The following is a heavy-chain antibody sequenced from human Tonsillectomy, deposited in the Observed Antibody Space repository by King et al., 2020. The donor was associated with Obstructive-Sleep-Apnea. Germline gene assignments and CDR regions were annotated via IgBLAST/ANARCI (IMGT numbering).Heavy chain of an antibody. V-gene: IGHV3-7*03. CDR1: GFTFRYYW. J-gene: IGHJ4*02. D-gene: IGHD5-12*01. CDR3: ARAGNVATVDY. Sequence: VQLVESGGGLVQPGGSLRLSCTASGFTFRYYWMSWVRQAPGKGLAWVANINEHGSEKFYWDSLEGRFTISRDNARNSLFLKLNSLRGDDTAVYYCARAGNVATVDYWGQGTLVTVSS. CDR2: INEHGSEK.